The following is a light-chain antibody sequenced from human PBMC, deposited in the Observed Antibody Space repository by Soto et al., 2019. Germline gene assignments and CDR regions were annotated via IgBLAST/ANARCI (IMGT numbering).Light chain of an antibody. CDR1: QSVSGTC. CDR2: VAS. Sequence: EIVLTQFPDTLSLSPGERATLSCRASQSVSGTCLAWYQYKRGQAPRHLIHVASSRATGIPDRFSGSGSGTDFTLTISRLEPEDFAVYYCQQYVGSPRTFGQGTKVEV. V-gene: IGKV3-20*01. J-gene: IGKJ1*01. CDR3: QQYVGSPRT.